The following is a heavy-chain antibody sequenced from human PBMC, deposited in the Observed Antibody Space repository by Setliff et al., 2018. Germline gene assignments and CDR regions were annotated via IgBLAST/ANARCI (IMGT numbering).Heavy chain of an antibody. J-gene: IGHJ6*03. Sequence: SVKVSCKASGGTFSSYVISWVREAPGQGLEWMGGIIPMFGTNYAQKFQGRVTITADESTSTAYMELSSLGSEDTAVYYCAGGQPLVRRYYYYMDVWGKGTTVTSP. V-gene: IGHV1-69*13. CDR3: AGGQPLVRRYYYYMDV. D-gene: IGHD3-10*01. CDR2: IIPMFGT. CDR1: GGTFSSYV.